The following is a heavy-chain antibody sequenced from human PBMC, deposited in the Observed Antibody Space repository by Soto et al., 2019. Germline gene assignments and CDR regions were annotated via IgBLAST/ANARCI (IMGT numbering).Heavy chain of an antibody. CDR2: ISAYNGNT. V-gene: IGHV1-18*01. Sequence: ASVKVSCKASGFTFTGYGITWVRQAPGQGLEWMGWISAYNGNTNYAQKLQGRVTMTTDTSTSTAYMELRSLRSDDTAVYYCARVRVAAAGPKYNWFDPWGQGTLVTVSS. D-gene: IGHD6-13*01. J-gene: IGHJ5*02. CDR3: ARVRVAAAGPKYNWFDP. CDR1: GFTFTGYG.